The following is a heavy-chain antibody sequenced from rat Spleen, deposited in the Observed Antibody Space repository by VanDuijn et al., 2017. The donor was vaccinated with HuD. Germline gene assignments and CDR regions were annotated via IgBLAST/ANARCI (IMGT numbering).Heavy chain of an antibody. CDR2: ISYSGST. V-gene: IGHV3-3*01. D-gene: IGHD1-12*02. J-gene: IGHJ3*01. Sequence: EVQLQESGPGPVKVSESLSLTCSVTGHSITSSYRWNWIRKFPGDKMEWMGYISYSGSTGFNPSLKSRISITRDTSKNQFFLQVNSVTTEDTATYYCARSEGTHYYLPFADWGQGTLVTVSS. CDR3: ARSEGTHYYLPFAD. CDR1: GHSITSSYR.